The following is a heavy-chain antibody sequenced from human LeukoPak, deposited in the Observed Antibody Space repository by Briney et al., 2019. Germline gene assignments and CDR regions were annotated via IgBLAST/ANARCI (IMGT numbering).Heavy chain of an antibody. J-gene: IGHJ4*02. V-gene: IGHV1-69*04. CDR3: ARAPTVVTPFDY. D-gene: IGHD4-23*01. CDR2: IIPILGIA. Sequence: SVKVSCKASGGTFSSYAISWVRQAPGQGLEWMGRIIPILGIANYAQKFQGRVTITADKSTSTAYMELSSLRSEDTAVYYCARAPTVVTPFDYWGQGTLVTVSS. CDR1: GGTFSSYA.